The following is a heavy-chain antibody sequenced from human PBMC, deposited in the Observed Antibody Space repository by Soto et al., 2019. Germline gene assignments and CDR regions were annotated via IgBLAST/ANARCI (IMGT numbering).Heavy chain of an antibody. CDR1: GFTFSSYA. Sequence: SGGSLRLSCAASGFTFSSYAMHWVRQAPGKGLEWVAIISYDGSNKYYADSVKGRFTISRDNSKNTLYLQMNSLRAEDTTVYYCARDSYGMDVWAQGTTVTVSS. CDR3: ARDSYGMDV. V-gene: IGHV3-30-3*01. J-gene: IGHJ6*02. CDR2: ISYDGSNK.